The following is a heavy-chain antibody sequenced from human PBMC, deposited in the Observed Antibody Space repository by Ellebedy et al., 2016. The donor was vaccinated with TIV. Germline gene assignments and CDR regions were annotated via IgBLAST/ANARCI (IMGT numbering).Heavy chain of an antibody. J-gene: IGHJ4*02. CDR2: VWFAGNHE. D-gene: IGHD2-15*01. CDR1: GFSFSRHG. CDR3: ARGWSTPDS. Sequence: GESLKISCAASGFSFSRHGMHWVRQTPGKGLEWVAVVWFAGNHEYYADSVKGRFTISRDNAQNTLFLQMNSLRVEDTAVYYCARGWSTPDSWGQGTLVIVSS. V-gene: IGHV3-33*01.